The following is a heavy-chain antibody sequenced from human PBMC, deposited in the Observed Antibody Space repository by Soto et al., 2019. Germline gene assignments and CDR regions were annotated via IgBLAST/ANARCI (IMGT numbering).Heavy chain of an antibody. D-gene: IGHD3-10*01. Sequence: ASVKFSCKASGFTFTSAAVQWVRQARGQRLEWIGWIVVGSGNTNYAQKFQERVTITRDMSTSTAYMELSSLRSEDTAVYYCAAVPYYYGSGSYYLYYYYGMDVWGQGTTVTVSS. CDR3: AAVPYYYGSGSYYLYYYYGMDV. V-gene: IGHV1-58*01. CDR1: GFTFTSAA. J-gene: IGHJ6*02. CDR2: IVVGSGNT.